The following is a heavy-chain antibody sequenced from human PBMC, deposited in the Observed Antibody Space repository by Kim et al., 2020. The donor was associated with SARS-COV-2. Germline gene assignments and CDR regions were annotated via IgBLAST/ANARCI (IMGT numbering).Heavy chain of an antibody. CDR3: AKSLTTGWYYFDF. V-gene: IGHV3-23*01. D-gene: IGHD6-19*01. Sequence: YAASVKGRFTVSRDNSKHTLVLQMHSLRAEDTAVYYCAKSLTTGWYYFDFWGQGTLVTVSS. J-gene: IGHJ4*02.